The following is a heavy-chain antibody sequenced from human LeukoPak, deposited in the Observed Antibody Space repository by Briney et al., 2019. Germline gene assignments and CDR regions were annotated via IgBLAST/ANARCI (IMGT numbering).Heavy chain of an antibody. J-gene: IGHJ4*02. Sequence: SQTLSLTCTVSGGSISSGDYYWSWIRQPGGKGLEWIGRISPSGRSNYIPSLNTPLTISIDTSKNQFSLMLSSVTATDTAVYYCAREFDSWGQGTLVTVSS. CDR1: GGSISSGDYY. CDR2: ISPSGRS. V-gene: IGHV4-61*02. CDR3: AREFDS.